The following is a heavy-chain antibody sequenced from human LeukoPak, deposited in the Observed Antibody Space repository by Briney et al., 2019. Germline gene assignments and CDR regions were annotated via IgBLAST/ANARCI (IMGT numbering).Heavy chain of an antibody. CDR1: GYTFTSYD. Sequence: GASVTVSFTASGYTFTSYDINWVRQATGQGLEWMGWMNPNSGNTGYAQKFQGRVTMTRNTSISTAYMELSSLRSEDTAVYYCARVGDYETYDYWGQGTLVTVSS. CDR3: ARVGDYETYDY. D-gene: IGHD3-16*01. CDR2: MNPNSGNT. V-gene: IGHV1-8*01. J-gene: IGHJ4*02.